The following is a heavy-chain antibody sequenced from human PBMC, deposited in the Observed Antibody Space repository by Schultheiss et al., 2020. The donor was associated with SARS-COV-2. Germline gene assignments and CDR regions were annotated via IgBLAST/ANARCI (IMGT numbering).Heavy chain of an antibody. V-gene: IGHV1-58*02. J-gene: IGHJ5*02. D-gene: IGHD2-15*01. CDR2: IVVGSGNT. CDR1: GYTFTSSA. CDR3: AREGEVCSGGSCHNWFDP. Sequence: SVKVSCKASGYTFTSSAMQWVRQARGQRLEWIGWIVVGSGNTNYAQKLQGRVTMTTDTSTSTAYMELRSLRSDDTAVYYCAREGEVCSGGSCHNWFDPWGQGTLVTVSS.